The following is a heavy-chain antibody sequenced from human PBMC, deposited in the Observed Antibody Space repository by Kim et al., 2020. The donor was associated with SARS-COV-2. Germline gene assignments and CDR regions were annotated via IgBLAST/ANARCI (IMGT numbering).Heavy chain of an antibody. Sequence: GGSLRLSCAASGFTFSDYYMSWIRQAPGKGLEWVSYISSSGSTIYYADSVKGRFTISRDNAKNSLYLQMNSLRAEDTAVYYCARDTWQWLVQNAFDIWGQGTMVTVSS. CDR3: ARDTWQWLVQNAFDI. V-gene: IGHV3-11*04. D-gene: IGHD6-19*01. CDR1: GFTFSDYY. CDR2: ISSSGSTI. J-gene: IGHJ3*02.